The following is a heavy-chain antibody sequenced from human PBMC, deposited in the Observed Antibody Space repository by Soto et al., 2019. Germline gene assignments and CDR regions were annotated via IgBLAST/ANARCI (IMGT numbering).Heavy chain of an antibody. CDR3: AKEGGTLGTSASYGFDY. CDR2: VSNEGSIQ. CDR1: GFSFSSYG. Sequence: QVQLLESGGGVVQPGGSLRLSCAASGFSFSSYGIHWVRQAPGKGLEWVAVVSNEGSIQYYADSVKGRFTISRDNSENTVFLQMNSLRSEDTAVYYCAKEGGTLGTSASYGFDYWGQGSRVTVSS. J-gene: IGHJ4*02. V-gene: IGHV3-30*18. D-gene: IGHD3-16*01.